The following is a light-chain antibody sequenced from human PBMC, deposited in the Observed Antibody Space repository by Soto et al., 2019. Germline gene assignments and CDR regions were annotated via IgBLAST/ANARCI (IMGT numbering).Light chain of an antibody. CDR3: LQHSRLQWK. CDR1: QSVLYSPYNKNY. CDR2: WAS. Sequence: DIVMTQSPDSLAVSLGERATINCKSSQSVLYSPYNKNYLVWYQQKPGQPPKMIISWASTRESGVPDRFSGSASGTDFTLTISSLQAGDVEVYYSLQHSRLQWKFGKGTKGDI. J-gene: IGKJ1*01. V-gene: IGKV4-1*01.